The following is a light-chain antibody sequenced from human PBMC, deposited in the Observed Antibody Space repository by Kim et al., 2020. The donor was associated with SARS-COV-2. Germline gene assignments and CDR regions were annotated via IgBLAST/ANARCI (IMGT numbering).Light chain of an antibody. Sequence: YASVGDRVTITCRESQSITKYLNWYQLKPGKAPKLLIYAASSLQSGVPSRFSGSGSGTDFTLTISSLQPEDFAIYYCQQSYSTPRNFGQGTKLEI. V-gene: IGKV1-39*01. CDR2: AAS. CDR3: QQSYSTPRN. CDR1: QSITKY. J-gene: IGKJ2*01.